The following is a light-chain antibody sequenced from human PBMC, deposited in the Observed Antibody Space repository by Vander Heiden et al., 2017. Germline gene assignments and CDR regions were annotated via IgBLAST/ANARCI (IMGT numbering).Light chain of an antibody. CDR3: QVWAGRSDHVI. Sequence: SYVLTQPPSVSVAPGETARITCGGNNIGSKGGHWYQQKPGQAPVLVIYYDKDRPSGIPARFSGSNSGNTATLTISRVEAGDEADYYCQVWAGRSDHVIFGGGSKLTVL. V-gene: IGLV3-21*04. CDR2: YDK. CDR1: NIGSKG. J-gene: IGLJ2*01.